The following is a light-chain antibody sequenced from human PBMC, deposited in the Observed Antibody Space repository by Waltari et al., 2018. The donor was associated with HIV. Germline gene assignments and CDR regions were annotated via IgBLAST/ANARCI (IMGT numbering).Light chain of an antibody. CDR1: SSNIGSYY. J-gene: IGLJ2*01. CDR3: AAWTDSLSGVL. V-gene: IGLV1-47*01. CDR2: GNN. Sequence: QSVLTQPPSASGTPGQRVTISCSGSSSNIGSYYVYWYQQLPGPAPKVHIEGNNRRPSGVPDRFSGSKSGTSAALAISWLRSEDEADYYCAAWTDSLSGVLFGGGTKLSVL.